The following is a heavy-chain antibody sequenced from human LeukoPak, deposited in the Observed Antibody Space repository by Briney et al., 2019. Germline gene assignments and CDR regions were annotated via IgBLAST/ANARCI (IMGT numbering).Heavy chain of an antibody. Sequence: SETLSLTCTVSGGSISSYYWSWIRQPPGKGLEGIGYIYYSGNTNYNPSLKSRVTISVDTSKNQFSLKLTSVTAAGTAVYYCAKDVAPIRGVIITQDETFDIWGQGTMVIVSS. J-gene: IGHJ3*02. CDR1: GGSISSYY. CDR2: IYYSGNT. D-gene: IGHD3-10*01. V-gene: IGHV4-59*01. CDR3: AKDVAPIRGVIITQDETFDI.